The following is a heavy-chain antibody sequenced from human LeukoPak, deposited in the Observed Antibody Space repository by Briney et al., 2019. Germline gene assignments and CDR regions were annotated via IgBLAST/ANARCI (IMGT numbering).Heavy chain of an antibody. Sequence: SETLSVTCSAPGGSISSSSYYWSWIRQPAGKGLEWIGRIYTSGSTNYNPSPKSRVTISVDTSKNQFSLKLSSLTAADTAVYYCAREQPYYYDSSGYYQQAFDIWGQGTMVTVSS. CDR1: GGSISSSSYY. D-gene: IGHD3-22*01. J-gene: IGHJ3*02. V-gene: IGHV4-61*02. CDR2: IYTSGST. CDR3: AREQPYYYDSSGYYQQAFDI.